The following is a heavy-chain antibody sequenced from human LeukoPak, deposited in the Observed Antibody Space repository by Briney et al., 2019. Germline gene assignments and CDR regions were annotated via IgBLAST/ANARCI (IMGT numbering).Heavy chain of an antibody. D-gene: IGHD3-10*01. CDR3: ARGGVLWFGESHWFDP. CDR1: GGSFSGYY. J-gene: IGHJ5*02. Sequence: SETLSLTCAAYGGSFSGYYWSWIRQPPGKGLEWIGEINHSGSTNYNPSLKSRVTLSVDTSKNQFSLKLSSVTAADTAVYYCARGGVLWFGESHWFDPWGQGTLVTVSS. CDR2: INHSGST. V-gene: IGHV4-34*01.